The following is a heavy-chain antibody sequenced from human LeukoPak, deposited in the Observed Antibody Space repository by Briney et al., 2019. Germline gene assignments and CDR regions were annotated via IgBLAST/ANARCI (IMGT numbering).Heavy chain of an antibody. CDR3: TRLEMAIDY. J-gene: IGHJ4*02. CDR2: IRSKANSYAT. CDR1: GFTFSVSA. D-gene: IGHD5-24*01. Sequence: GGSLRLSCAASGFTFSVSAMHWVRQASGKGLEWVGRIRSKANSYATAYAASVKGRFTISRDDSKNTAYLQMNSLKTEDTAVYYCTRLEMAIDYWGQGTLVTVSS. V-gene: IGHV3-73*01.